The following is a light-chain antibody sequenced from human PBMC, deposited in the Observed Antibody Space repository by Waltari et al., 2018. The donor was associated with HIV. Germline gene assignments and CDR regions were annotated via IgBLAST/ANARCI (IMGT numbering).Light chain of an antibody. CDR1: SSDVGAYNL. J-gene: IGLJ3*02. CDR2: DVS. V-gene: IGLV2-23*02. CDR3: CSYVSEIVPCV. Sequence: LTQPASVSGSPGQSITISCTGTSSDVGAYNLVSWYQQHPGKAPRLIIYDVSERPAGVSNRFTGSKSGNTASLTISGLQAEDEADYYCCSYVSEIVPCVFGGGTKLTVL.